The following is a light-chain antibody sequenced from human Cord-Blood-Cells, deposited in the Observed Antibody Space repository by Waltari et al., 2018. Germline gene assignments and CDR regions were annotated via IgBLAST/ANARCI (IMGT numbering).Light chain of an antibody. CDR2: RNN. J-gene: IGLJ3*02. CDR1: SSNIGSNY. V-gene: IGLV1-47*01. Sequence: QSVLTQPPSASGTPGQRVTISCSGSSSNIGSNYVYWYQQLPGTAPNLLIYRNNQRPSGVPDRFSGAKSGTSASLASSGLRSEDEADYYCAAWDDSLSGWVFGGGTKLTVL. CDR3: AAWDDSLSGWV.